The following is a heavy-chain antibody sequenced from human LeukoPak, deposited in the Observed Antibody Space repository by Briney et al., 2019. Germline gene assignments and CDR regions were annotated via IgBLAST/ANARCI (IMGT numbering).Heavy chain of an antibody. Sequence: SETLSLTCAVYGGSFSSYYWSWIRQPAGKGLEWIGHIYTSGTTNYNPSLKSRVTMSIDTSKNQFSLKLSSVTAADTAIYYCARDAKYYFGSRTYFFFEYWGQGTLLTVSS. V-gene: IGHV4-4*07. D-gene: IGHD3-10*01. CDR3: ARDAKYYFGSRTYFFFEY. J-gene: IGHJ4*02. CDR1: GGSFSSYY. CDR2: IYTSGTT.